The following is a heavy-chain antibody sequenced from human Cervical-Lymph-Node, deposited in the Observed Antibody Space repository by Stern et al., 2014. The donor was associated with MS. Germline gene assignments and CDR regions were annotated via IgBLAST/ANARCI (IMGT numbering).Heavy chain of an antibody. J-gene: IGHJ4*02. CDR1: GYSFTIYY. CDR3: ARHVQGFDY. V-gene: IGHV5-51*01. CDR2: ILPDDSDP. Sequence: QLVQSGAEVKKPGESLKISCKLSGYSFTIYYIAWVRQMPGKGLEGMDVILPDDSDPTYSPSFQGQVTISADKSITTACLQWSSLRASDTAMYYCARHVQGFDYWGQGTLVTVSS.